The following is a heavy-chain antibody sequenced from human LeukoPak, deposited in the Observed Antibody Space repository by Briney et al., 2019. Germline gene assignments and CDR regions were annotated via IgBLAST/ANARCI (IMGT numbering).Heavy chain of an antibody. CDR2: IYWNDDK. V-gene: IGHV2-5*01. Sequence: SGPTLVNPTQTLTLTCTFSGFSLSTNGGGVVWIRQPPGKALEWLALIYWNDDKRYSPSLKSRLTITKDTSKNQVVLTMTNMDPVDTATYYCAHSTIYDSSGYCADYWGQGTLVTVSS. D-gene: IGHD3-22*01. J-gene: IGHJ4*02. CDR3: AHSTIYDSSGYCADY. CDR1: GFSLSTNGGG.